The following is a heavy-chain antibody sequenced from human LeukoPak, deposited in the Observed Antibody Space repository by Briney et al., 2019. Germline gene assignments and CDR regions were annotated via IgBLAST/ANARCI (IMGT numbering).Heavy chain of an antibody. V-gene: IGHV4-59*01. CDR2: IYNSGST. D-gene: IGHD1-26*01. CDR3: ARGGSLVGTTPHDTFDI. J-gene: IGHJ3*02. Sequence: SETLSLTCTVSAAPISSYYWSWIRQPPGKGLEWIGYIYNSGSTNYNPSLKSRGAISVDTSKNQVSLRLSSVTAADTAVYYCARGGSLVGTTPHDTFDIWGQGTVVTVS. CDR1: AAPISSYY.